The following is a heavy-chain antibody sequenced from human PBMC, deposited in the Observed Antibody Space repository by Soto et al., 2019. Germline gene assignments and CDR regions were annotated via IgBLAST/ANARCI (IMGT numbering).Heavy chain of an antibody. Sequence: QVQLVQSGAEVKKSGASVKISCKASGYSFTGYYIHWVRQAPGQGFEWMGEISPNSGGTKYAQKFQGRVTMTRDTSITTVYMDLSNLSPDGTAVYYCGKGRSGDVGVFYWGQGTLVTVYS. CDR3: GKGRSGDVGVFY. CDR1: GYSFTGYY. D-gene: IGHD1-26*01. J-gene: IGHJ4*02. V-gene: IGHV1-2*02. CDR2: ISPNSGGT.